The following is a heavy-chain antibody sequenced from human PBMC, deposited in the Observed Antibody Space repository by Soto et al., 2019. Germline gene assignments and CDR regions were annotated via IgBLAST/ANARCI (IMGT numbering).Heavy chain of an antibody. V-gene: IGHV1-69*12. Sequence: QVQLVQSGAEVKKPESSVKVSCKAPGGTFSTYAISWVRQAPGQGLEWMGGIIPMFGTANYAQRFQDRVTITADEYTNTVYMELSSLRSEDTAVYFCARGIQLWLRRINNGYSGWGQGTLVTVSS. D-gene: IGHD5-18*01. CDR2: IIPMFGTA. CDR1: GGTFSTYA. CDR3: ARGIQLWLRRINNGYSG. J-gene: IGHJ4*02.